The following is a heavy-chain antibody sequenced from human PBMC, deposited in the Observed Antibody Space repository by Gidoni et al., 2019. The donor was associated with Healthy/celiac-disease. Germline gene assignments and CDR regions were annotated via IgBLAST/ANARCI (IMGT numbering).Heavy chain of an antibody. Sequence: QVQLQESGPGLVKLPETLSSTSTVPVYPISSGYYWGWIRQPPGKGLEWIGSIYHSGSTYYNPSLKSRVTISVDTSKNQFSLKLSSVTAADTAVYYCARDEGPEAVWFDPWGQGTLVTVSS. CDR1: VYPISSGYY. V-gene: IGHV4-38-2*02. CDR2: IYHSGST. J-gene: IGHJ5*02. CDR3: ARDEGPEAVWFDP.